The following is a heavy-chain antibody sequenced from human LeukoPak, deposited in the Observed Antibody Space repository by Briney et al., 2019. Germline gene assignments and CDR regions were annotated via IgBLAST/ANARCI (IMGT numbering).Heavy chain of an antibody. Sequence: GGSLRLSCAASGFTFSSYSMNWVRQAPGKGLEWVAVISSGVSTRYYAGSVKGRFTISRDNSKNTLYLQMNSLRAEDTAVYYCAKVYSSGLYYFDYWGQGTLVTVSS. CDR3: AKVYSSGLYYFDY. CDR1: GFTFSSYS. D-gene: IGHD6-19*01. V-gene: IGHV3-30*18. J-gene: IGHJ4*02. CDR2: ISSGVSTR.